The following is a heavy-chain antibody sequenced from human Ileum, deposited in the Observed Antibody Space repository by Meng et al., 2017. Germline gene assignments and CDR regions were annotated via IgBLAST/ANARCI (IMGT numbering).Heavy chain of an antibody. Sequence: VQLQESGPGLGKASQTLSLNCTVSGGSLSSGDYYWSWIRQPPGKGLEWIGYIFDTGPPSYSPPLRSRLSISMDTSKNQFSLRLTSVSAADTAVYYCAASLDGNRFDPWGQGTLVTVSS. V-gene: IGHV4-30-4*01. CDR2: IFDTGPP. J-gene: IGHJ5*02. CDR1: GGSLSSGDYY. CDR3: AASLDGNRFDP. D-gene: IGHD1-26*01.